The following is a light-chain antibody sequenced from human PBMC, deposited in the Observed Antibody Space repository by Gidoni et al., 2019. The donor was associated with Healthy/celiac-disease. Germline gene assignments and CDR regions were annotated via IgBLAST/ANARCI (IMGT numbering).Light chain of an antibody. Sequence: DLQMTQSQSSLSASVGDRVTITCRASQSISSYLNWDQHKPGNVPKLLIYSASSLQSGVPSRFIGSGSGTYFTLTISSLQPEDFATYYCQQSYSTPRTFXXXTKLEIK. J-gene: IGKJ2*01. CDR2: SAS. CDR3: QQSYSTPRT. CDR1: QSISSY. V-gene: IGKV1-39*01.